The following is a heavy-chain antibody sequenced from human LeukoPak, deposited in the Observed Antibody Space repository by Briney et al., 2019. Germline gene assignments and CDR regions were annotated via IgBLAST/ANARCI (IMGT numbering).Heavy chain of an antibody. CDR1: GGSISSYY. V-gene: IGHV4-4*07. CDR2: IYTSGST. CDR3: ARADDSSGYYLGAFDI. Sequence: PSETLSLTCTVSGGSISSYYWSWIRQPAGKGLEWIGRIYTSGSTNYNPSLKSRVTMSVDTSKNQFSLKLSSVIAADTAVYYCARADDSSGYYLGAFDIWGQGTMVTVSS. J-gene: IGHJ3*02. D-gene: IGHD3-22*01.